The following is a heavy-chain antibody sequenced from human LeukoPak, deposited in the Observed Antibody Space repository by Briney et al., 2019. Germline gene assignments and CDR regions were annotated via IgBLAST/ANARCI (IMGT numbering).Heavy chain of an antibody. V-gene: IGHV4-4*07. CDR3: AREGQQLVPPLGS. D-gene: IGHD6-6*01. CDR1: GGSISSYY. CDR2: IYPSGRT. J-gene: IGHJ4*02. Sequence: SETLSLTCTVSGGSISSYYWSWIRQPAGKGLDWVGHIYPSGRTNYNPSLTSRVTIAIDTSKNQFSLKLSSVTAADSAVYFCAREGQQLVPPLGSWGQGTLVTVSS.